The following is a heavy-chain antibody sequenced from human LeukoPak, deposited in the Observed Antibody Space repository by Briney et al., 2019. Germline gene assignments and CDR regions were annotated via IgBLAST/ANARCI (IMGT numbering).Heavy chain of an antibody. CDR2: INSDGRST. CDR1: GFTFSTSW. Sequence: GGSLRLSCAASGFTFSTSWMHWVRQVPGKGLVWVSRINSDGRSTDYADSVKGRFTISRDNTKNTLYLQMNSLRVEDTAMYYCAHTVWSGNYFGYWGQGTLVTVSS. D-gene: IGHD3-3*01. CDR3: AHTVWSGNYFGY. J-gene: IGHJ4*02. V-gene: IGHV3-74*01.